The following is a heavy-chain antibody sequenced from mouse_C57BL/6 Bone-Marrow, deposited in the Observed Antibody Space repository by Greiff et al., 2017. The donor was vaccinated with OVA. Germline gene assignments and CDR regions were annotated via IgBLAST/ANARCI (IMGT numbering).Heavy chain of an antibody. CDR3: TREVDY. Sequence: VKLQESGAELVRPGASVTLSCKASGYTFTDYEMHWVKQTPVHGLEWIGAIDPETGGTAYNQKFKGKAILTADKSSSTAYMELRSLTSEDSAVYYCTREVDYWGQGTTLTVSS. J-gene: IGHJ2*01. CDR1: GYTFTDYE. CDR2: IDPETGGT. V-gene: IGHV1-15*01.